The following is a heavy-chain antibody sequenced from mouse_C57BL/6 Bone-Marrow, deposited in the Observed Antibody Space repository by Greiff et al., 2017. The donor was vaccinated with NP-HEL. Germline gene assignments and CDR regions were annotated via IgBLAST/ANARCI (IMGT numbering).Heavy chain of an antibody. J-gene: IGHJ2*01. Sequence: VMLVESGAELVRPGTSVKVSCKASGYAFTNYLIEWVKQRPGQGLEWIGVINPGSGGTNYNEKFKGKATLTADKSSSTAYMQLSSLTSEDSAVYCCAREGVTTVVDYWGQGTTLTVSS. CDR1: GYAFTNYL. CDR3: AREGVTTVVDY. D-gene: IGHD1-1*01. CDR2: INPGSGGT. V-gene: IGHV1-54*01.